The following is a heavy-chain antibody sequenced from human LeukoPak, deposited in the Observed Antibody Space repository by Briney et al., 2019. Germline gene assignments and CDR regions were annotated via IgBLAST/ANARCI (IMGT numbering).Heavy chain of an antibody. Sequence: ASVKVSCKASGGTFSSYAISWVRQAPGQGLEWMGGIIPIFGTANYAQKFQGRVTITADESTNTAYMELSSLRSEDTAVYYCARPRSLGYYDFWSGYWSSNTGSRSYYYYYMDVWGKGTTVTVSS. D-gene: IGHD3-3*01. CDR3: ARPRSLGYYDFWSGYWSSNTGSRSYYYYYMDV. CDR2: IIPIFGTA. V-gene: IGHV1-69*13. CDR1: GGTFSSYA. J-gene: IGHJ6*03.